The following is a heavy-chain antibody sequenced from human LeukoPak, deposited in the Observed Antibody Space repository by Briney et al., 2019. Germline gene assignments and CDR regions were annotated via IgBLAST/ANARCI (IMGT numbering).Heavy chain of an antibody. Sequence: GGSLRLSCAASGFTFSSYGMSWVRQAPGKGLEWVSSISSSSYIYYADSVKGRFTISRDNAKNSLYLQMNSLRAEDTAVYYCARDRGIAVAGTLDYWGQGTLVTVSS. CDR1: GFTFSSYG. D-gene: IGHD6-19*01. J-gene: IGHJ4*02. CDR3: ARDRGIAVAGTLDY. CDR2: ISSSSYI. V-gene: IGHV3-21*01.